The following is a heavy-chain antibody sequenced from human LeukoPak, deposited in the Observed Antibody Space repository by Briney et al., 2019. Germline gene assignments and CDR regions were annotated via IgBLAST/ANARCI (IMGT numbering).Heavy chain of an antibody. D-gene: IGHD3-10*01. V-gene: IGHV3-30-3*01. CDR2: ISYDGSNK. Sequence: PGGSLRLSCAASGFTFSSYAMHWVRQAPGKGLEWVAVISYDGSNKYYADSVKGRFTISRDNSKNTLYLQMNSLRAEDTAVYYCARARTFHYYGSGSYWGQGTLVTVSS. CDR3: ARARTFHYYGSGSY. J-gene: IGHJ4*02. CDR1: GFTFSSYA.